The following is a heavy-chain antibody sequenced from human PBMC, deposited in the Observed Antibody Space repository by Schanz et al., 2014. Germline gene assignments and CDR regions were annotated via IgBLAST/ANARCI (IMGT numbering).Heavy chain of an antibody. Sequence: QVQLVQSEAEVKKPGSSVKVSCKASGGTFSSYTISWVRQAPGQGLEWMGRIIPILGIANYAQKFQGRVTITADKSTFTAYMDVSSLRSEDTAVYNCASSGAGYSSSWDFDYWGQGTLVTVSS. V-gene: IGHV1-69*02. CDR1: GGTFSSYT. J-gene: IGHJ4*02. CDR3: ASSGAGYSSSWDFDY. D-gene: IGHD6-13*01. CDR2: IIPILGIA.